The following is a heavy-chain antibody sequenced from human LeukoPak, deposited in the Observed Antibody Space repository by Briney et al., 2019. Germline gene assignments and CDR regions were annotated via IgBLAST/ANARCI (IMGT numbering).Heavy chain of an antibody. CDR3: ARISAYYDSGNYLGY. CDR2: ISGYNDDT. D-gene: IGHD3-22*01. V-gene: IGHV1-18*01. Sequence: ASVKVSCKASGYTFTNSGIGWVRQAPGQGLEWMGWISGYNDDTNYAQMFQGRVAMTTDTSTSTAYMELRSLRSDDTAMYYCARISAYYDSGNYLGYWGQGTLVTVSS. J-gene: IGHJ4*02. CDR1: GYTFTNSG.